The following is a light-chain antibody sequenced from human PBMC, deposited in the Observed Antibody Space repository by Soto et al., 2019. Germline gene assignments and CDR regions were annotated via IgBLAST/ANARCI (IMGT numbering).Light chain of an antibody. V-gene: IGKV3-20*01. CDR2: GAS. CDR3: QHYGSSRT. CDR1: QSVRSSY. Sequence: EIVLTQSPGTLSLSPGERATLSCRASQSVRSSYLAWYQQKPGQAPRLLIYGASSRATGIPDRFSGSGSGTDFTLTINRLAPEDFAVYYCQHYGSSRTFGQGTKVDIK. J-gene: IGKJ1*01.